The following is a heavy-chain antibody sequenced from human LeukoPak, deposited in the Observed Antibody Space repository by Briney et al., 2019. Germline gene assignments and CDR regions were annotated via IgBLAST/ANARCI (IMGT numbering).Heavy chain of an antibody. CDR3: AQYRYSSSSGWFDP. J-gene: IGHJ5*02. CDR2: IYWDDDK. Sequence: SGPTLVNPTQTLTLTCTFSGFSLSTSGVGVGWIRQPPRKALEWLALIYWDDDKRYSPSLKSRLTITKDTSKNQVVLTMTNMDPVDAATYYCAQYRYSSSSGWFDPWGQGTLVTASS. D-gene: IGHD6-6*01. V-gene: IGHV2-5*02. CDR1: GFSLSTSGVG.